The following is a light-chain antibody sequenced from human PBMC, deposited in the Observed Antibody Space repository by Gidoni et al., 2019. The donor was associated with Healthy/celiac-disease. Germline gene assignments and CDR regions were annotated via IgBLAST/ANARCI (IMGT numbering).Light chain of an antibody. CDR2: EVS. CDR1: SSDVGGYNY. CDR3: SSYTSSSTLV. J-gene: IGLJ2*01. Sequence: PGQSITISCTGTSSDVGGYNYVSWYQQHPGKAPKLMIYEVSNRPSGVSNRFSGSKSGNTASLTISGLQAEDEADYYCSSYTSSSTLVFGGGTKLTVL. V-gene: IGLV2-14*01.